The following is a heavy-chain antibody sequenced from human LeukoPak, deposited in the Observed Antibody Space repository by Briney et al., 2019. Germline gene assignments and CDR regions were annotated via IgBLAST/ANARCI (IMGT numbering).Heavy chain of an antibody. J-gene: IGHJ4*02. CDR3: AREGRYYYDSSGYYGLDY. V-gene: IGHV3-53*01. CDR2: IYSGGST. D-gene: IGHD3-22*01. Sequence: GGSLRLSCAASGFTVSSNYMSWVRQAPGKGLEWVSVIYSGGSTYYADSVKGRFTISRDNSKNTLYLQMNSLRAEDTAVYYCAREGRYYYDSSGYYGLDYWGQGTMVTVSS. CDR1: GFTVSSNY.